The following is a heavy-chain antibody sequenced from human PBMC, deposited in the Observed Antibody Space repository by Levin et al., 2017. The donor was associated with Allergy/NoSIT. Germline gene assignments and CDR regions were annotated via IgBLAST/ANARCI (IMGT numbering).Heavy chain of an antibody. CDR1: GGTFSSYA. CDR3: ARDSSPGYSSGLLDY. J-gene: IGHJ4*02. D-gene: IGHD6-19*01. V-gene: IGHV1-69*13. Sequence: SVKVSCKASGGTFSSYAISWVRQAPGQGLEWMGGIIPIFGTANYAQKFQGRVTITADESTSTAYMELSSLRSEDTAVYYCARDSSPGYSSGLLDYWGQGTLVTVSS. CDR2: IIPIFGTA.